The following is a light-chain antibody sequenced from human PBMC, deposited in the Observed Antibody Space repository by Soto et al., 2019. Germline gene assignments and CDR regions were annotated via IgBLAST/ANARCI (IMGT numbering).Light chain of an antibody. J-gene: IGLJ1*01. CDR2: DND. V-gene: IGLV1-51*01. Sequence: QSVLTQPPSVSAAPGQQVTISCSGSSSNIGDNYVSWYQHLPGTAPTLVVYDNDRRPSGIPGRFSGSKFGTSATLVITGLQTGDEADYYCGTWDDRLDGNYVFGTGTKVTVL. CDR3: GTWDDRLDGNYV. CDR1: SSNIGDNY.